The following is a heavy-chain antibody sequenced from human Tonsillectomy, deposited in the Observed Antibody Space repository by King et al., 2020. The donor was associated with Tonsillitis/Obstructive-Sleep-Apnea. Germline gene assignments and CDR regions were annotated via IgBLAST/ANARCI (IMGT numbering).Heavy chain of an antibody. J-gene: IGHJ4*02. V-gene: IGHV5-51*01. CDR1: GYSFTTYW. CDR2: IYPGDFDT. CDR3: SRYLDYSYVWSVCAFDY. Sequence: QLVQSGAEVKKPGESLKISCKGSGYSFTTYWIVWVRQMPGKGLEWMGSIYPGDFDTRYSPSFQGQVTITADKSISTAYLQWSSLKASDTAMSYCSRYLDYSYVWSVCAFDYWGQGTLVTVSS. D-gene: IGHD3-3*01.